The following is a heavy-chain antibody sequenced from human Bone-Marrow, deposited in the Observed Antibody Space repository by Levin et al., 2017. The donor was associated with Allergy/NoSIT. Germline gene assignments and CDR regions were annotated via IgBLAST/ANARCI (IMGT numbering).Heavy chain of an antibody. CDR1: GFTFSNSW. V-gene: IGHV3-7*01. CDR2: IKEDGSEK. D-gene: IGHD5-24*01. CDR3: ARDQFRRATIGARWFDP. Sequence: GGSLRLSCAASGFTFSNSWMSWVRQAPGKGLEWMANIKEDGSEKYYVDSVKGRFTISRDNAKNSLFVQMNSLRVEDTAVYYCARDQFRRATIGARWFDPWGQGTLVTVSS. J-gene: IGHJ5*02.